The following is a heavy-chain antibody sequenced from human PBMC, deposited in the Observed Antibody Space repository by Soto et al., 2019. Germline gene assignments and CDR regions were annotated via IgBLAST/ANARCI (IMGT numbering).Heavy chain of an antibody. CDR3: ARPTHGSGREDAFDI. CDR2: IYYSGST. D-gene: IGHD2-15*01. V-gene: IGHV4-30-4*01. J-gene: IGHJ3*02. CDR1: GGSISSGDYY. Sequence: KPSETLSLTCTVSGGSISSGDYYWSWIRQPPGKGLEWIGYIYYSGSTYYNPSLKSRVTISVDTSKNQFSLKLSSVTAADTAVYYCARPTHGSGREDAFDIWGQGTMVTVSS.